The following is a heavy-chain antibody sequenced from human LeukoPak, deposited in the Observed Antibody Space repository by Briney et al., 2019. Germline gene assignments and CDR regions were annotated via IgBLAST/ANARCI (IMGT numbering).Heavy chain of an antibody. J-gene: IGHJ5*02. CDR1: GFIFNNYG. V-gene: IGHV3-23*01. CDR2: ISNDGGGT. Sequence: GGSLRLSCAASGFIFNNYGLIWVRQAPGKGLEWVSAISNDGGGTQYADFVKGRFTISRDNSKHTLFLQMNSLRAEDTALYYCAKGSSDYFADLWGQGTLVTVSS. CDR3: AKGSSDYFADL. D-gene: IGHD3-22*01.